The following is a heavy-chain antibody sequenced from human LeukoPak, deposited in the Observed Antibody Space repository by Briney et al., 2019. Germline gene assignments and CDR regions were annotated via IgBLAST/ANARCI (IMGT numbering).Heavy chain of an antibody. Sequence: GGSLRLSCAASGFTFSSYAMSWVRQAPGKGLEWVSGISPSGDITYYADSVKGRFTISRDNSKNTVYLQMDSLRAEDTAVYYCAKDGRYSYDYWGQGTLVTVSS. CDR2: ISPSGDIT. CDR1: GFTFSSYA. J-gene: IGHJ4*02. CDR3: AKDGRYSYDY. V-gene: IGHV3-23*01. D-gene: IGHD5-18*01.